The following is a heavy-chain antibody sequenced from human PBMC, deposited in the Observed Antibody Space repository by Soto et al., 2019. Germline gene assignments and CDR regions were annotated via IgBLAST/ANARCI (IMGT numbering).Heavy chain of an antibody. CDR1: GYTFTSYY. D-gene: IGHD3-3*01. CDR3: AIERNCTSYDSVYRFQ. V-gene: IGHV1-46*01. Sequence: QVQLVQSGAEVKKPGASVKVSCKASGYTFTSYYMHWVRQAPGQGLEWMGIINPSGGSTSYAQKCHCRLTMTMETSTSTVYMKQSSRRSEVFAVDSCAIERNCTSYDSVYRFQ. J-gene: IGHJ1*01. CDR2: INPSGGST.